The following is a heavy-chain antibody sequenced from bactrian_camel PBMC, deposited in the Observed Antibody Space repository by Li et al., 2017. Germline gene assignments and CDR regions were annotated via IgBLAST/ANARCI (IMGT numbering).Heavy chain of an antibody. D-gene: IGHD6*01. Sequence: HVQLVESGGGSVQTGGSLRLSCAVASRMYCMGWYRQAPGKEREGIAAIFSGGHNTFYADSVKGRFTISQENAKSTVYLQMNSAKPEDTGMCICAADKLYGGTHPLARDFRYWGQGTQVTVS. CDR2: IFSGGHNT. CDR1: SRMYC. V-gene: IGHV3S53*01. J-gene: IGHJ6*01. CDR3: AADKLYGGTHPLARDFRY.